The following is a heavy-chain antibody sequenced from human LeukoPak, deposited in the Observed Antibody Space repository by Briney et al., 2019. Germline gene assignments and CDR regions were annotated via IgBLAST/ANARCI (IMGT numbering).Heavy chain of an antibody. D-gene: IGHD3-3*01. CDR3: ARFWVFGADTSPPYHQGMDL. CDR2: ISGYNGDT. Sequence: GASVKVSCQTSGHNFKTHAVSWVRQVPGQGLEWMGWISGYNGDTAFAQKFQGRVTMTKDTSTTTAYMELRSLTSDDTAVYYCARFWVFGADTSPPYHQGMDLWGRGTTVTVSS. J-gene: IGHJ6*02. CDR1: GHNFKTHA. V-gene: IGHV1-18*01.